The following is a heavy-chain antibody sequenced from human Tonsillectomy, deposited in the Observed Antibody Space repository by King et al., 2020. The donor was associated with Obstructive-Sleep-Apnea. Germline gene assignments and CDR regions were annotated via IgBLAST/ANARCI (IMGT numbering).Heavy chain of an antibody. CDR2: TSDNGNNY. CDR1: GFTFSSYA. D-gene: IGHD1-20*01. CDR3: ARGKFNWRAPSWDY. V-gene: IGHV3-30*04. J-gene: IGHJ4*02. Sequence: VQLVESGGGVVQPGRSLRLSCAASGFTFSSYAMHWVRQAPGKGLEWVAVTSDNGNNYHYADSVRGRITISRDNSKNTLNLQMSSLRPDDTAVYYCARGKFNWRAPSWDYWGQGTLVTVS.